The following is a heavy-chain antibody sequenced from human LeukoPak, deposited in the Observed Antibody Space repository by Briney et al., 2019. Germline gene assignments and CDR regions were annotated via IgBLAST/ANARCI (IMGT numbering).Heavy chain of an antibody. D-gene: IGHD5-18*01. CDR3: ARDTPDITKEMATALYYYGMDV. Sequence: GGSLRLSCAASGFTFSDYYMSWIRQAPGKGLEWVSYISSSGSTIYYADSVKGRFTISRDNAKNSLYLQMNSLRAEDTAVYYCARDTPDITKEMATALYYYGMDVWGQGTTVTVSS. CDR2: ISSSGSTI. V-gene: IGHV3-11*01. CDR1: GFTFSDYY. J-gene: IGHJ6*02.